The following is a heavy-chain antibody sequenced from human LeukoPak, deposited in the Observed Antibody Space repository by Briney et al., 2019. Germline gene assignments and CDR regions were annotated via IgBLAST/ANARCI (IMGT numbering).Heavy chain of an antibody. CDR1: GFSFSSYS. CDR2: ISSSSSTI. J-gene: IGHJ4*02. CDR3: ARGDYDSSGYYYDY. V-gene: IGHV3-48*01. Sequence: AGSLRLSCAVSGFSFSSYSMNWVRQAPGKGLEWISYISSSSSTIYYADSVKGRFTISRDNAKNALYLQMNSLRAEDTAVYYCARGDYDSSGYYYDYWGQGILVTVSS. D-gene: IGHD3-22*01.